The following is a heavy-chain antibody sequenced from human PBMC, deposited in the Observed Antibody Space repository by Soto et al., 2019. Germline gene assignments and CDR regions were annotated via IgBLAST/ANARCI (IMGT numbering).Heavy chain of an antibody. CDR3: ARKANYDILTGYLPQDYYGMDV. CDR2: IYYSGST. V-gene: IGHV4-30-4*01. J-gene: IGHJ6*02. D-gene: IGHD3-9*01. CDR1: GDSIRSGNHY. Sequence: SETLSLTCTVSGDSIRSGNHYWSWIRQPPGKGLEWIGYIYYSGSTYYNPSLKSRVTISVDTSKNQFSLKLSSVTAADTAVYYCARKANYDILTGYLPQDYYGMDVWGQGTTVTVSS.